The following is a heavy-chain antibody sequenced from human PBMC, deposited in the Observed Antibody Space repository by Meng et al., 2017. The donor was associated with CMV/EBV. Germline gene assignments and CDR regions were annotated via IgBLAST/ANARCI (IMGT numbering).Heavy chain of an antibody. Sequence: GFLIPSCAASGFTFSSYGMHWVRQAPGKGLEWVAFIRYDGSNKYYADSVKGRFTISRDNSKNTLYLQMNSLRAEDTAVHYCAKGFDPWGQGTLVTVSS. V-gene: IGHV3-30*02. J-gene: IGHJ5*02. CDR1: GFTFSSYG. CDR2: IRYDGSNK. CDR3: AKGFDP.